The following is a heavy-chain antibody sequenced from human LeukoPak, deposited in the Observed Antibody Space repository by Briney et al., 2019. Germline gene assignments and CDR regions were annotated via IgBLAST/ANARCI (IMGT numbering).Heavy chain of an antibody. CDR1: GFIFNTYA. J-gene: IGHJ4*02. Sequence: PGGSLRLSCAASGFIFNTYAMSWVRQAPGKGLEWVSAISGGAYATFYADSVKGRFTISRDNSKNTLYLQMNSLRADDTAVYYCAKGPLLWFGEYDPQHYYFDYWGQGTLVTVSS. V-gene: IGHV3-23*01. CDR2: ISGGAYAT. CDR3: AKGPLLWFGEYDPQHYYFDY. D-gene: IGHD3-10*01.